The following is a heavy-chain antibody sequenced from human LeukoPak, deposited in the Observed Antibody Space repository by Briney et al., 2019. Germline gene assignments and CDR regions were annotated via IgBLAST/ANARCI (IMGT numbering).Heavy chain of an antibody. CDR3: ARCPGRAASYYFDN. CDR1: GYPIYSDYH. CDR2: LYHSGSP. Sequence: ASETLSLTCAVSGYPIYSDYHRGWIRQPPGKGLEWIGNLYHSGSPYYSPSLKSRVTISVDTSKNQLSLKVNSVTAADTAVYYCARCPGRAASYYFDNWGRGTLVTVSS. D-gene: IGHD2-8*02. J-gene: IGHJ4*02. V-gene: IGHV4-38-2*01.